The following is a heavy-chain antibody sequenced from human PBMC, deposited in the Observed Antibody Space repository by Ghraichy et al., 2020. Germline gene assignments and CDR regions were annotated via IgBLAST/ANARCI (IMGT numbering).Heavy chain of an antibody. V-gene: IGHV4-31*03. Sequence: SETLSLTCTVSGGSIRSGGYYWSWIRQHPGKGLEWIGYIYYSGSTYYNPSLKSRVTMSVDTSKNQFSLKLSSVTAADTAVYYCAREWIHLFPRRGNWFDPWGRGTLVTVSS. CDR3: AREWIHLFPRRGNWFDP. D-gene: IGHD5-18*01. CDR2: IYYSGST. CDR1: GGSIRSGGYY. J-gene: IGHJ5*02.